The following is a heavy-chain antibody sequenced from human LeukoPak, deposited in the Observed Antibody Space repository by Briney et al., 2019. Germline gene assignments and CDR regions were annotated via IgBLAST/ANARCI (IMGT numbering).Heavy chain of an antibody. Sequence: PGGSLRLSCAASGFTFSSYGMHWVRQAPGKGLEWVAVISYDGSNKYYADSVKGRFTISRDNSKNTLYLQMNSLRAEDTAVYYCARVLNKRAIFGVVNTNWFDPWGQGTLVTVSS. CDR3: ARVLNKRAIFGVVNTNWFDP. D-gene: IGHD3-3*01. CDR2: ISYDGSNK. CDR1: GFTFSSYG. J-gene: IGHJ5*02. V-gene: IGHV3-30*03.